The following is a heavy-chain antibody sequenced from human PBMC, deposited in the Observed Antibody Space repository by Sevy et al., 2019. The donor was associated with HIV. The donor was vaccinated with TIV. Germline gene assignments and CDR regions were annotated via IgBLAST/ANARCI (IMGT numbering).Heavy chain of an antibody. Sequence: GGYLRLSCAASGFPFSNYNMNWVRQTPGRGLEWVAVMSYDGSYKYYADSVKGRFTVSRDNSKNTQYLQMSSLSVGDTAVYYCAKDSGGCNNGICYGGIDYWGQGTLVTVSS. J-gene: IGHJ4*02. V-gene: IGHV3-30*18. D-gene: IGHD2-8*01. CDR2: MSYDGSYK. CDR1: GFPFSNYN. CDR3: AKDSGGCNNGICYGGIDY.